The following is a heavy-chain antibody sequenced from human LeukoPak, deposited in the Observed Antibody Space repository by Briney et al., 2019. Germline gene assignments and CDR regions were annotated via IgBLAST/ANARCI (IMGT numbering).Heavy chain of an antibody. V-gene: IGHV3-30*04. Sequence: GGSLRLSCAASGFTFSSYAMHWVRQAPGKGLEWVAVISYDGSNKYYADSVKGRFTISRDNSKNTLYLQMNSLRAEDTAVYYCARVVGATQRAFDYWGQGTLVTVSS. D-gene: IGHD1-26*01. J-gene: IGHJ4*02. CDR1: GFTFSSYA. CDR3: ARVVGATQRAFDY. CDR2: ISYDGSNK.